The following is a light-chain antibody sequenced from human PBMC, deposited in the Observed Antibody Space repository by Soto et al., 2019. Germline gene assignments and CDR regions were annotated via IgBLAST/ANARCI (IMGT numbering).Light chain of an antibody. V-gene: IGKV1-39*01. CDR3: QQSYSTPWT. J-gene: IGKJ1*01. CDR1: QSISSY. CDR2: AAS. Sequence: DIQMTQSPSSLSASVGDRVTITCRASQSISSYLNWYQQKPGKAPKLLIHAASSLQSGVPSRLSGSGSGTDFTLAISSLQPEDFATYYCQQSYSTPWTFGQGTKVDIK.